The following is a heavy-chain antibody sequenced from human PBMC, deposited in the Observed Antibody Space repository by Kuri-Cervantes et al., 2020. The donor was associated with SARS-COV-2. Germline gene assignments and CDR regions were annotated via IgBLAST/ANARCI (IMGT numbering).Heavy chain of an antibody. D-gene: IGHD2-15*01. V-gene: IGHV1-2*04. CDR3: ARDHLGSSDYSRHEAFDI. J-gene: IGHJ3*02. CDR1: GYTFTGYY. Sequence: ASVKVSCKASGYTFTGYYMHWVRQAPGQGLEWMGWINPNSGGTNYAQKFQGWVTMTRDTSISTAYMELSRLRSDDTAVYYCARDHLGSSDYSRHEAFDIWGQGTMVTVSS. CDR2: INPNSGGT.